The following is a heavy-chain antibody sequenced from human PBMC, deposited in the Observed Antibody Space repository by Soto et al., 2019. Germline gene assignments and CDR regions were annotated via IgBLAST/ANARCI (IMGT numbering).Heavy chain of an antibody. Sequence: SVKVSCKASGGTFSSYAISWVRQAPGQGLEWMGGIIPIFGTANYAQKFQGRVTITADKSTSTAYMELSSLRSEDTAVYYCARNRKSEYNWFDPWGQGNLVTVSS. J-gene: IGHJ5*02. CDR1: GGTFSSYA. CDR3: ARNRKSEYNWFDP. D-gene: IGHD3-10*01. V-gene: IGHV1-69*06. CDR2: IIPIFGTA.